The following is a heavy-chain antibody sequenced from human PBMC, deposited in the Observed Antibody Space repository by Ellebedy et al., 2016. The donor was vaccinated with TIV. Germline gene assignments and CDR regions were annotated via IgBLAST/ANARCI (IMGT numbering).Heavy chain of an antibody. D-gene: IGHD6-25*01. Sequence: GGSLRLSXAASGFTFSGYWMSWFRQAPGKGLEWVANIHEDGSEKYYVDSVKGRFIISRDNTKKSLYLQMNSLRAEDTAIYYCAKDLGKGGGSVFEYWGQGTLVTVSS. CDR3: AKDLGKGGGSVFEY. J-gene: IGHJ4*02. CDR2: IHEDGSEK. V-gene: IGHV3-7*05. CDR1: GFTFSGYW.